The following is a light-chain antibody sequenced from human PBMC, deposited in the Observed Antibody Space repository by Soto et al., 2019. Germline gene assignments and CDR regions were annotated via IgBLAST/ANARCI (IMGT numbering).Light chain of an antibody. CDR2: GAS. CDR1: QSVGNS. Sequence: EIVLAQSPATLSLSPGERVTLSCRASQSVGNSLAWYRQKPGQAPRLLVYGASTRATGIPARFSGSGSGTEFTLTISSLQSEDFAVYYCLQYDKWPPWTFGQGTKVDI. V-gene: IGKV3-15*01. CDR3: LQYDKWPPWT. J-gene: IGKJ1*01.